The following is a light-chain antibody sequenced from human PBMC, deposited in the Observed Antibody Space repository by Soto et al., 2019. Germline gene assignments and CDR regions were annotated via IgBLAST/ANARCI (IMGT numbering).Light chain of an antibody. CDR2: EVS. J-gene: IGLJ1*01. V-gene: IGLV2-14*01. Sequence: QSALTQPASVSGSPGQSITISYTGTSSDIGAYKHVSWYQQHPGKAPKLMIYEVSNRPSGVSNRFSGSKSGNTASLTISGLQAEDEADYYCSSYTTSSTQVFGTGTKLTVL. CDR3: SSYTTSSTQV. CDR1: SSDIGAYKH.